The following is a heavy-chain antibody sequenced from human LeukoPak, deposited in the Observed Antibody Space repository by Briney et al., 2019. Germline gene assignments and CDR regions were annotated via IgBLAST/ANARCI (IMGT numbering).Heavy chain of an antibody. CDR3: ARDLWLLHYFDY. Sequence: KPSETLSLTCTVSGGSISSSSYYWGWIRQPPGKGLEWIGSIYYSGSTYYNPSLKSRVTISVDTSKNQFSLKLSSVIAADTAVYYCARDLWLLHYFDYWGQGTLVTVSS. D-gene: IGHD3-22*01. CDR2: IYYSGST. V-gene: IGHV4-39*07. J-gene: IGHJ4*02. CDR1: GGSISSSSYY.